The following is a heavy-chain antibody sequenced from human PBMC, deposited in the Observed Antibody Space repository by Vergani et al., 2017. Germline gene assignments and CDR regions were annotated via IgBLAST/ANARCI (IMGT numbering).Heavy chain of an antibody. V-gene: IGHV1-69*15. Sequence: QVQLVQSGTEMKKPGSSVRVSCKTSGGPFSTYSISWVRQSPGQGLEWRGRIIPIFRTSNLAHKFQGRLTINADESTTTAYMERRSLSSDDTAVYFCARDRNIGVPGYWGQGTLVTVSS. CDR1: GGPFSTYS. J-gene: IGHJ4*02. CDR2: IIPIFRTS. CDR3: ARDRNIGVPGY. D-gene: IGHD2/OR15-2a*01.